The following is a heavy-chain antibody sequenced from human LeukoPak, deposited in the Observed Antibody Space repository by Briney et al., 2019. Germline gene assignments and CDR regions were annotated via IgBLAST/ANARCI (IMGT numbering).Heavy chain of an antibody. CDR3: ARTGSLGVITMDY. Sequence: ASVKVSCKASGYTFTGYYMHWVRQAPGQGLEWMGWINPNSGGTNYAQKFQGRVTMTRDTSISTAYMELSRLRSDDTAVYYCARTGSLGVITMDYWGQGTLVTVSS. CDR2: INPNSGGT. V-gene: IGHV1-2*02. J-gene: IGHJ4*02. D-gene: IGHD3-22*01. CDR1: GYTFTGYY.